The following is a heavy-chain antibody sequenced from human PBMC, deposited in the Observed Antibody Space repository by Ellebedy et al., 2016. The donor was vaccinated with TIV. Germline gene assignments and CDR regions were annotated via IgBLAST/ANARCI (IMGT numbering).Heavy chain of an antibody. CDR2: ISYNGNNE. V-gene: IGHV3-30-3*01. D-gene: IGHD4-17*01. J-gene: IGHJ4*02. Sequence: GESLKISXVVSGFSFSYYAFHWVRQAPGKGLEWVAVISYNGNNEYHADSVKGRFSISRDNSRRILFLQMNSLRIEDTGVYFCARGDYGDNEIDYIDYWGQGTLVTVSS. CDR3: ARGDYGDNEIDYIDY. CDR1: GFSFSYYA.